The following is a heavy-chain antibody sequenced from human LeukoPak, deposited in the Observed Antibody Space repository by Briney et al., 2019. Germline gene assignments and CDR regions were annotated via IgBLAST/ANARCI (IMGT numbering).Heavy chain of an antibody. CDR1: GYTFTGYF. CDR2: INPNSGGT. J-gene: IGHJ5*02. V-gene: IGHV1-2*02. D-gene: IGHD3-22*01. CDR3: ARVFNYYDTSGYYT. Sequence: ASVKVSCKASGYTFTGYFSHWVRQAPGQGLEWMGWINPNSGGTTFAQKFQGRVTMTRDTSISTAYMELSRLRSDDTAVYYCARVFNYYDTSGYYTWGQGTLVTVSS.